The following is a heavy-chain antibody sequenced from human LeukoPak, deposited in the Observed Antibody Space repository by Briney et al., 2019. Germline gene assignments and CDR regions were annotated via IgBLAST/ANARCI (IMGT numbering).Heavy chain of an antibody. D-gene: IGHD5-24*01. V-gene: IGHV3-21*01. CDR2: ISSSSSYI. CDR3: ARLQDDYYYMDV. CDR1: GFTFSDYS. Sequence: GGSLRLSCAASGFTFSDYSMNWVRQAPGKGLEWVSSISSSSSYIYYADSVKGRFTISRDNAKNSLYQQMNSLRAEDTAVYYCARLQDDYYYMDVWGKGTTVTVSS. J-gene: IGHJ6*03.